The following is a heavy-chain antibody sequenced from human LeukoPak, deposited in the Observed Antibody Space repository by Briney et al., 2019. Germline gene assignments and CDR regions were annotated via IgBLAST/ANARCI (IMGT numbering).Heavy chain of an antibody. CDR1: GGSINRSSYY. D-gene: IGHD1-26*01. Sequence: ASETLSLTCSVSGGSINRSSYYWGWIRQAPGKGLEWIGSVYYDGNTYYNPNPSLKSRATVSMDTSRNQFSLKLRSVTAADTAVYYCTKDSGHHRTDCWGQGTLVTVPS. CDR2: VYYDGNT. J-gene: IGHJ4*02. CDR3: TKDSGHHRTDC. V-gene: IGHV4-39*02.